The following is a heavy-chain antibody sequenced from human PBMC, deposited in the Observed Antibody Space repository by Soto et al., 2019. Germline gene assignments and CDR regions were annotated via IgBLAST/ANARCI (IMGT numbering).Heavy chain of an antibody. CDR1: GYTFASYY. CDR3: TREWGHGGFARFDP. V-gene: IGHV1-46*03. J-gene: IGHJ5*02. D-gene: IGHD3-16*01. CDR2: INPTGGNT. Sequence: QVQLLQSGAEVKKPGASVKVSCKASGYTFASYYIYWVRQAPGQGLEWVGLINPTGGNTDYAQAFQGRIALTSDTSTSTVYMEPSSLTPEDTAIYFCTREWGHGGFARFDPWGQGTQVIVSS.